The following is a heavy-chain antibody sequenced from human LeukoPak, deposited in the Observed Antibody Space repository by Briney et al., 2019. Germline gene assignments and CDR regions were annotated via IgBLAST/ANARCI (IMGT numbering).Heavy chain of an antibody. CDR1: GFTFSTYS. CDR3: ARDLVGTNPDSFDV. D-gene: IGHD1-1*01. CDR2: ISSSRGTI. Sequence: GGSLRLSCEASGFTFSTYSMQWVRQAPGKGLEWVSYISSSRGTIWYADSVKGRFTISRDNAKSSLYLQMNSLRAEETAVYYCARDLVGTNPDSFDVWSQGTMVTVSS. V-gene: IGHV3-48*04. J-gene: IGHJ3*01.